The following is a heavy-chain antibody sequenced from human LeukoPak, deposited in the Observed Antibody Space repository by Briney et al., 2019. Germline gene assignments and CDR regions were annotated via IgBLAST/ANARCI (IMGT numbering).Heavy chain of an antibody. Sequence: GGSLRLSCAASGFSFTTYWMGWVRQAPGKGLEGVANIKQDGTEKYYVDSVMGRFTISRDNAKNSLYLQMNSLRVEDTAVYYCARDSWGALDYWGQGTLVTVSS. CDR2: IKQDGTEK. J-gene: IGHJ4*02. CDR3: ARDSWGALDY. D-gene: IGHD3-16*01. CDR1: GFSFTTYW. V-gene: IGHV3-7*01.